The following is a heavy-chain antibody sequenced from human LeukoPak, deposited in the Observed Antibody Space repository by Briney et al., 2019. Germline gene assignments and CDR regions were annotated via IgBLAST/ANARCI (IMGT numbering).Heavy chain of an antibody. D-gene: IGHD5-18*01. CDR1: GYTFTSYY. V-gene: IGHV1-46*01. CDR2: INPSSGST. CDR3: ARDPSRIQLWSLYSTYFDY. J-gene: IGHJ4*02. Sequence: ASVKVSCKASGYTFTSYYMHWVRQAPGQGLEWMGIINPSSGSTSYAQKFQGRVTMTRDTSTSTVYMELSSLRSEDTAVYYCARDPSRIQLWSLYSTYFDYWGQGTLVTVSS.